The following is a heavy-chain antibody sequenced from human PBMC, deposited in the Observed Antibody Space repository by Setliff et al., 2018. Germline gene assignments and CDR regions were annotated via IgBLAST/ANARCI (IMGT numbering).Heavy chain of an antibody. V-gene: IGHV1-2*05. CDR3: ARARTTMVNDAFDI. CDR1: GYTFTGYY. Sequence: GASVKVSCKASGYTFTGYYMHWVRQAPGQGLEWMGRINPNSGGTNYAQKFQGRVTMTRDTSISTAYMELSRLTSDDTVVYFCARARTTMVNDAFDIWGQGTMVTVSS. J-gene: IGHJ3*02. CDR2: INPNSGGT. D-gene: IGHD3-10*01.